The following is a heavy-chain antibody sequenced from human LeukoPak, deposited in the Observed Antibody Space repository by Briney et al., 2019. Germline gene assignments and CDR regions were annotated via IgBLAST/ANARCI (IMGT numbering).Heavy chain of an antibody. CDR3: ARDLAEGYCSGGSCYPRGYYYGMDV. D-gene: IGHD2-15*01. V-gene: IGHV1-8*01. J-gene: IGHJ6*02. CDR1: GYTFTSYD. CDR2: MNPNSGNT. Sequence: ASVKVSCKASGYTFTSYDINWVRQATGQGLEWMGWMNPNSGNTGYAQKFQGRVTMTRNTSISTAYMELSSLRSEDTAVYYCARDLAEGYCSGGSCYPRGYYYGMDVWGQGTTVTVSS.